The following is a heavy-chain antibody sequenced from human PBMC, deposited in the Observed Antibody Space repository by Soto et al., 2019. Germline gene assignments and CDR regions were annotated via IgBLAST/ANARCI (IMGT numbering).Heavy chain of an antibody. D-gene: IGHD1-26*01. CDR1: GFTLSDHY. CDR2: TKNKANNYII. CDR3: ATGYSGRPRY. Sequence: EVQLVESGGGLVQPGGSLRLSCAASGFTLSDHYMDWVRQDPGKGLEWVGRTKNKANNYIIEYAASVKGRFTISRDVSEISLHLHMNTLTTEDTVVYYYATGYSGRPRYGGEGALVPVSS. J-gene: IGHJ4*02. V-gene: IGHV3-72*01.